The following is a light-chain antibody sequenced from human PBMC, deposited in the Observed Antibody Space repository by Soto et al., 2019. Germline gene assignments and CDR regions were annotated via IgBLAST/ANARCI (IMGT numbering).Light chain of an antibody. Sequence: EIVMTQSPASLSVSPGDGATLSCRASQSVASNVAWYQQKPGQGPRLLIHAASTRAAGVPARFSGSGSGTDFTFTISSLQSEDFAVSYCQQYHNWPPQYTFGQGTKLQIK. CDR1: QSVASN. CDR2: AAS. J-gene: IGKJ2*01. CDR3: QQYHNWPPQYT. V-gene: IGKV3-15*01.